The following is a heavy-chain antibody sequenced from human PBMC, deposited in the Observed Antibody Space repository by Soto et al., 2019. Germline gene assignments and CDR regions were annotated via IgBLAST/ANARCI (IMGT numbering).Heavy chain of an antibody. CDR1: GFTFDDYA. CDR3: AKDRGSGSYYDYYYMDV. D-gene: IGHD3-10*01. V-gene: IGHV3-9*01. J-gene: IGHJ6*03. Sequence: DVQLVESGGGLVQPGRSLRLSCAASGFTFDDYAMHWVRQAPGKGLEWVSGISWNSGSIGYADSVKGRFTISRDNAKNSLYLQMNSLRAEDTALYYCAKDRGSGSYYDYYYMDVWGKGTTVTVSS. CDR2: ISWNSGSI.